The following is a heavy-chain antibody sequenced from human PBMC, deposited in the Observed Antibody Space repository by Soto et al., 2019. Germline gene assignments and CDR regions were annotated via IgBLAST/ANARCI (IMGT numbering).Heavy chain of an antibody. Sequence: QVQLVESGGGVVQPGRSLRLSCAASGFTFSSYAMHWVRQAPGKGLEWLAVISYDGSNKYYADSVKGRFTISRDNSKNTLYVQRNSLRAEDTAVYYCERDRNTYYDFWSGYYWSGYYYGIDVWGQGTTVTVSS. D-gene: IGHD3-3*01. J-gene: IGHJ6*02. CDR3: ERDRNTYYDFWSGYYWSGYYYGIDV. CDR2: ISYDGSNK. V-gene: IGHV3-30-3*01. CDR1: GFTFSSYA.